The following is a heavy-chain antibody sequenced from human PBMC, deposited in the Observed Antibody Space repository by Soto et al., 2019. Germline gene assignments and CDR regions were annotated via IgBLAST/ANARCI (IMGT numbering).Heavy chain of an antibody. Sequence: EVQLLESGGGLIQPGGSLRLSCAASGFTFRDHAMTWVRQAPGKGLEWVSSISGYDGGTYYADSVKGRFTISRDNSKNTVDLQMNSLRAEDTAVYYCAQWVGLTRSVGAFDIRGQGTMVTVSS. V-gene: IGHV3-23*01. CDR2: ISGYDGGT. J-gene: IGHJ3*02. CDR1: GFTFRDHA. CDR3: AQWVGLTRSVGAFDI. D-gene: IGHD1-26*01.